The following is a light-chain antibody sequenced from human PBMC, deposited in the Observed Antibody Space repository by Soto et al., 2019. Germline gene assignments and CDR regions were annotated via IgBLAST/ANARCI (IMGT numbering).Light chain of an antibody. Sequence: DIVMTQSPLSLPVTPGEPASISCSSSQSLLQSNGYNYLDWYLQKPGQSPQLLIYFGSYRASGVPDRVSGSGSGTDFTLKIRRVEAEDVGVYYCMQSQQSPPTVGQGTKVEI. CDR1: QSLLQSNGYNY. CDR2: FGS. V-gene: IGKV2-28*01. J-gene: IGKJ1*01. CDR3: MQSQQSPPT.